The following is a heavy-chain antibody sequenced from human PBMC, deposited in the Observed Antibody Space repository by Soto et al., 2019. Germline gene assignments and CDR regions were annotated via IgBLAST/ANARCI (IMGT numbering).Heavy chain of an antibody. Sequence: GGSLRLSCAASGFTFSSYGMHWVRQAPGKGLEWVAVIWYDGSNKYYADSVKGRFTISRDNSKNTLYLQMNSLRAEDTAVYYCASVSGSGEYYYYYMDVWGKGTTVTVSS. D-gene: IGHD3-10*01. CDR2: IWYDGSNK. CDR3: ASVSGSGEYYYYYMDV. CDR1: GFTFSSYG. V-gene: IGHV3-33*01. J-gene: IGHJ6*03.